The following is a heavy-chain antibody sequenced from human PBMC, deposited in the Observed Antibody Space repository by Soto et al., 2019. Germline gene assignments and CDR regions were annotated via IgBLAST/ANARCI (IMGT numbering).Heavy chain of an antibody. CDR3: ARDIRRSYGLDY. CDR1: GFTFNSYG. V-gene: IGHV3-23*01. CDR2: VSAGGGDT. D-gene: IGHD1-26*01. Sequence: GGSLRLSCAASGFTFNSYGMNWVRQAPGKGLEWVAGVSAGGGDTSYADSVKGRFTISRDNSKDTLYLQMNSLRDEDTAVYYCARDIRRSYGLDYWGEATLVTVTA. J-gene: IGHJ4*02.